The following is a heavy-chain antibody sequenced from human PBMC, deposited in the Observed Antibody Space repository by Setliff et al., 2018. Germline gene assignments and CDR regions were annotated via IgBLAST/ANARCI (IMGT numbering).Heavy chain of an antibody. V-gene: IGHV4-34*01. Sequence: SETLSLTCTVYGGSFSGYYWSWIRQPPGKGLEWIGEINHSGSTNYNPSLKSRVTISVDTSKNQFSLKLSSVTAADTAVYYCARGKRWLAKDYFDYWGQGTLVTVSS. CDR1: GGSFSGYY. D-gene: IGHD5-12*01. CDR2: INHSGST. CDR3: ARGKRWLAKDYFDY. J-gene: IGHJ4*02.